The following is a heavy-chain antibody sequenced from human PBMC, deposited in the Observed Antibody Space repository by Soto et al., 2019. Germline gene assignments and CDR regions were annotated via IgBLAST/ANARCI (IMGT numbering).Heavy chain of an antibody. V-gene: IGHV2-70*11. CDR2: IDWDDDK. D-gene: IGHD4-17*01. J-gene: IGHJ6*03. CDR1: GFSLSTSGMC. Sequence: SGPTLVNPTQTLTLTCTFSGFSLSTSGMCVSWIRQPPGKALEWLARIDWDDDKYYSTSLKTRLTISKDTSKNQVVLTMTNMDPVDTATYYCARIRGQDGDYGNYYYYYMDVWGKGTTVTVSS. CDR3: ARIRGQDGDYGNYYYYYMDV.